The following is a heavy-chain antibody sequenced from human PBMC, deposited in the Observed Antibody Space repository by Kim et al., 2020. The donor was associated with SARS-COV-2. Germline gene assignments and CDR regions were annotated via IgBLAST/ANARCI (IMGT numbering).Heavy chain of an antibody. Sequence: SVKVSCKASGGTFSSYAISWVRQAPGQGLEWMGGIIPIFGTANYAQKFQGRVTITADEPTSTAYMELSSLRSEDTAVYYCARDKGMATIGRGYYYYYYGMDVWGQGTTVTVSS. V-gene: IGHV1-69*13. J-gene: IGHJ6*02. CDR3: ARDKGMATIGRGYYYYYYGMDV. CDR2: IIPIFGTA. CDR1: GGTFSSYA. D-gene: IGHD5-12*01.